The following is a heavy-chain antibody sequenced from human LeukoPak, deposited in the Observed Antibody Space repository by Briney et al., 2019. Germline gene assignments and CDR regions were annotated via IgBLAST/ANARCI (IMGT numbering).Heavy chain of an antibody. Sequence: GGSLRLSCVVSRLTFSTYAMSWVRQAPGKGLEWVSAISGSGGTTSYTDSVKGRFTISRDNSKNTLYLQMNSLRAEDTAVYYCAKLLVGASFDYWGQGTLVTVSS. V-gene: IGHV3-23*01. D-gene: IGHD1-26*01. CDR2: ISGSGGTT. CDR1: RLTFSTYA. J-gene: IGHJ4*02. CDR3: AKLLVGASFDY.